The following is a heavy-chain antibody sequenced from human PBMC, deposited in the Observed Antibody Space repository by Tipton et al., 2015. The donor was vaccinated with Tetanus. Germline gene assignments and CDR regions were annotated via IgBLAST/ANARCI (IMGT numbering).Heavy chain of an antibody. CDR3: ARAQAVAGTGGFDP. CDR1: GFTFGNYW. D-gene: IGHD6-19*01. Sequence: SLRLSCEASGFTFGNYWMHWVRQAPGKGLMWVSRISADGTSISYADSVKGRFTISRNNANNTVYLQMINRRVEDTALYYCARAQAVAGTGGFDPWGQGTLVTVSS. CDR2: ISADGTSI. V-gene: IGHV3-74*01. J-gene: IGHJ5*02.